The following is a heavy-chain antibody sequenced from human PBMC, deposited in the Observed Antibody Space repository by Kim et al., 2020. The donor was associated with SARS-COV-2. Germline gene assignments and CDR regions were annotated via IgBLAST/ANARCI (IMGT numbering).Heavy chain of an antibody. Sequence: GGSLRLSCAASGFTFGDYAMHWVRQAPGKGLEWVSGISCHSGTICYADSVKGRFTISRDNANNSLYLQMNSLRAEDTALYYCAKATGIAAAGTGWDYWRRGALDTVS. CDR2: ISCHSGTI. J-gene: IGHJ4*02. V-gene: IGHV3-9*01. CDR1: GFTFGDYA. CDR3: AKATGIAAAGTGWDY. D-gene: IGHD6-13*01.